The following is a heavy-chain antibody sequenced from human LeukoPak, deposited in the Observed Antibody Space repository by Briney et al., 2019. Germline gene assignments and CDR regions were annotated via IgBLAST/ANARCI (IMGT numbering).Heavy chain of an antibody. V-gene: IGHV3-7*01. CDR3: ARLADY. Sequence: PGGSLRLSCAASAFSFSGFWMSWVRQAPGKGLERVAIIKQDGSEKYYVDSVKGRFTISRDNAKNSLYLQMNSLRAEDTAVYFCARLADYWGQGTLVTVSS. CDR1: AFSFSGFW. J-gene: IGHJ4*02. CDR2: IKQDGSEK.